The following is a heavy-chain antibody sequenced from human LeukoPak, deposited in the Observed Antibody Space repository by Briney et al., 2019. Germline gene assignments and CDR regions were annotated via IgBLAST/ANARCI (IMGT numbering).Heavy chain of an antibody. CDR1: GYTFTGYY. D-gene: IGHD3-10*01. J-gene: IGHJ4*02. CDR3: ARRGMDGSGSYYTFDY. CDR2: INPNSGGT. V-gene: IGHV1-2*02. Sequence: ASVKVSCKAPGYTFTGYYMHWVRQAPGQGLEWMGWINPNSGGTNYAQKFQGRVTMTRDTSISTAYMELSRLRSDDTAVYYCARRGMDGSGSYYTFDYWGQGTLVTVSS.